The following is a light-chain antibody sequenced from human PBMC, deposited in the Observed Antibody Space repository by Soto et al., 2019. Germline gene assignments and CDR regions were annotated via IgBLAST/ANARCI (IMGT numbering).Light chain of an antibody. CDR2: AAS. CDR1: QDIRSY. J-gene: IGKJ1*01. Sequence: AIQMTQSPSSLSASVGDRVTITCRASQDIRSYLGWYQRKPGKAPKLLIFAASNLHSGVTSRFSGSGSGTDFTLTISSLHPEDFATYYCLQDLSYPRTFGQGTRWIS. V-gene: IGKV1-6*01. CDR3: LQDLSYPRT.